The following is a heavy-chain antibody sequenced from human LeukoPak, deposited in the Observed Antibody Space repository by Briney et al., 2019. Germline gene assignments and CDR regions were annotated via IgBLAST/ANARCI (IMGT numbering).Heavy chain of an antibody. V-gene: IGHV3-7*01. D-gene: IGHD1-26*01. Sequence: GGSLRLSCAASGFTFSSYWMSWVRQAPGKGLEWVANIKQDGSEKYYVDSVKGRFSISRDNAKNSLYLQMNSLRAEDTAVYYCARRGSGSYFDAFDIWGQGTMVTVVS. CDR2: IKQDGSEK. CDR1: GFTFSSYW. CDR3: ARRGSGSYFDAFDI. J-gene: IGHJ3*02.